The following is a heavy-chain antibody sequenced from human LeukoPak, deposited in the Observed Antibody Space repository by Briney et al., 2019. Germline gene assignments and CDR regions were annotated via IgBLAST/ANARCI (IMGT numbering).Heavy chain of an antibody. Sequence: GSSVKVSCKASGGTFSSYAISWVRQAPGQGLEWMGRIIPIFGTANYAQKFQGRVTITTDESTSTAYMELSSLRSEDTAVHYCASTRANPIANRWLFDYWGQGTLVTVSP. V-gene: IGHV1-69*05. CDR3: ASTRANPIANRWLFDY. CDR1: GGTFSSYA. CDR2: IIPIFGTA. D-gene: IGHD5-24*01. J-gene: IGHJ4*02.